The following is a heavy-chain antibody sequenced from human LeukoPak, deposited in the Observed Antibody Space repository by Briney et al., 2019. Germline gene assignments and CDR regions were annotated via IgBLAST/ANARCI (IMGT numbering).Heavy chain of an antibody. D-gene: IGHD6-13*01. CDR1: GFTVSSNY. CDR2: IYSGGST. V-gene: IGHV3-53*01. J-gene: IGHJ5*02. CDR3: AREPPIAAAGWFDP. Sequence: GGSLRLSCAASGFTVSSNYMSWVRQAPGKGLEWVSVIYSGGSTYYADSVKGRFTISRDNSKNTLYLQMNSLRAEDTAVYYCAREPPIAAAGWFDPWGQGTLVIVSS.